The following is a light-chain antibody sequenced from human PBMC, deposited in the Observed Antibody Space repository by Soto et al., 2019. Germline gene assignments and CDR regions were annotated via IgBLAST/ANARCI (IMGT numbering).Light chain of an antibody. CDR3: FSYAGSYISYV. Sequence: QSVLTQPRSVSGSPGQSVTISCTGTSSDVGGYNYVSWYQQHPGKAPKLMIYDVSKRPSGVPDRFSGSKSGNTASLTISGLQAEDEADYSCFSYAGSYISYVFGTGTKLTV. CDR1: SSDVGGYNY. V-gene: IGLV2-11*01. J-gene: IGLJ1*01. CDR2: DVS.